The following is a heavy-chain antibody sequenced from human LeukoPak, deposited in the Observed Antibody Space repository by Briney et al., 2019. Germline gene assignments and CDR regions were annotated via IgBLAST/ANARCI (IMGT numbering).Heavy chain of an antibody. CDR1: GFTFSGYW. Sequence: GGSLRLSCGASGFTFSGYWMSWVRQAPGKRLEWVANIKQDGSEKNYVDSVKGRFTISRDNAKNSLFLQMNSLRADDTAVYFCARDVTWGQGTLVTVSS. CDR3: ARDVT. J-gene: IGHJ5*02. CDR2: IKQDGSEK. D-gene: IGHD2/OR15-2a*01. V-gene: IGHV3-7*04.